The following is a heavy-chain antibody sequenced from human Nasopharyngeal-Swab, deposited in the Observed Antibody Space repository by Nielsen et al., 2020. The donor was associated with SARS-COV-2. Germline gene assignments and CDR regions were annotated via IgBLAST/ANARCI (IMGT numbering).Heavy chain of an antibody. V-gene: IGHV4-59*01. D-gene: IGHD3-10*01. J-gene: IGHJ6*02. Sequence: SETLSLTCTVSGGSISSYYWSWIRQPPGKGLEWIGYIYYSGSTNYNPSLKSRVTISVDTSKNQFSLKLSSVTAADTAMYYCARAPYYYGSGSYYPYYYYGMDVWGQGTTVTVSS. CDR3: ARAPYYYGSGSYYPYYYYGMDV. CDR1: GGSISSYY. CDR2: IYYSGST.